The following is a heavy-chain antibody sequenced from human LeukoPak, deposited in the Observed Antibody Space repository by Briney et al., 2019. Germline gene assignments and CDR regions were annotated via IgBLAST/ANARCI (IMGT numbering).Heavy chain of an antibody. D-gene: IGHD3-10*01. CDR1: GGSISSYY. V-gene: IGHV4-30-4*01. Sequence: SETLSLTCTVSGGSISSYYWSWIRQPPGKGLEWIGYIYYSGSTYYNPSLKSRVTISVDTSKNQFSLKLSSVTAADTAVYYCARGFSGGSGSYWGDAFDIWGQGTMVTVSS. CDR3: ARGFSGGSGSYWGDAFDI. J-gene: IGHJ3*02. CDR2: IYYSGST.